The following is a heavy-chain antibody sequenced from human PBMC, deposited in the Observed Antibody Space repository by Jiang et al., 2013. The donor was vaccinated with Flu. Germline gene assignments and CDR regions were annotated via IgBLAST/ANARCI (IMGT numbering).Heavy chain of an antibody. V-gene: IGHV2-5*02. CDR3: AHYYGSGTDLPHFFDY. CDR1: GFSLSTTGVG. J-gene: IGHJ4*02. D-gene: IGHD3-10*01. Sequence: KPTQTLTLTCSISGFSLSTTGVGVGWIRQPPGKALEWLALIYWDDDKRYSPSLKSRLTITMDTPKKQVVLTMTNMDPVETATYYCAHYYGSGTDLPHFFDYWGQGTLVTVSS. CDR2: IYWDDDK.